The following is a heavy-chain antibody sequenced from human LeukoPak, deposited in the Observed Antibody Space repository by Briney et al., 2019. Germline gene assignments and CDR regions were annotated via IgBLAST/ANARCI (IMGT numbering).Heavy chain of an antibody. CDR1: GFTFSSYA. D-gene: IGHD3-10*01. CDR3: AGDFWFGELRYYFDY. V-gene: IGHV3-30-3*01. CDR2: ISYDGSNK. Sequence: GGSLRLSCAASGFTFSSYAMHWVRQAPGKGLEWVAVISYDGSNKYYADSVKGRFTISGDNSKNTLYLQMNSLRAEDTAVYYCAGDFWFGELRYYFDYWGQGTLVTVSS. J-gene: IGHJ4*02.